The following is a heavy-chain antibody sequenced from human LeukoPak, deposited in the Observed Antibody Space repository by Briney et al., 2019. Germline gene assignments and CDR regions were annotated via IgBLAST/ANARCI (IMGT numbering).Heavy chain of an antibody. V-gene: IGHV3-21*01. Sequence: GGSLRLSCATYRFTFSSYSMNWVRQAPGKGLEWVSSISSSSSYIYYADSVKGRFTISRDNAKNSLYLQMNSLRAEDTAVYYCARGIAAAGNYWGQGTLVTVSS. J-gene: IGHJ4*02. CDR3: ARGIAAAGNY. D-gene: IGHD6-13*01. CDR2: ISSSSSYI. CDR1: RFTFSSYS.